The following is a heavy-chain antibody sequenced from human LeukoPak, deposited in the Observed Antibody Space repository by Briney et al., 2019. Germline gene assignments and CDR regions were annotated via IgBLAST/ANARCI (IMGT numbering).Heavy chain of an antibody. CDR3: ARDSSTTILYYYYYGMDV. Sequence: RSGGSLRLSCAASGFTFSSYGMHWVRQAPGKGLEWVAVIWYDGSNKYYVDSVKGRFPISRDNSKNTLYLQMNSLRAEDTAVYYCARDSSTTILYYYYYGMDVWGQGTTVTVSS. J-gene: IGHJ6*02. D-gene: IGHD4-11*01. CDR2: IWYDGSNK. V-gene: IGHV3-33*01. CDR1: GFTFSSYG.